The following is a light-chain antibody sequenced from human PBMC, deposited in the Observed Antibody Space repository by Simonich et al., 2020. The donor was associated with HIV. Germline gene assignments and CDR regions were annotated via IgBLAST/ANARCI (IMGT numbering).Light chain of an antibody. CDR1: QRVSSN. Sequence: EIVMTQSPATLSVSPGETATLSCTASQRVSSNLAWYQQKPGQAPRLLIYGASTRAPGIPARFSGSGSGTEFTLTISSLQSEDFAVYYCQQYNNWPKTFGQGTKVEIK. V-gene: IGKV3-15*01. CDR3: QQYNNWPKT. CDR2: GAS. J-gene: IGKJ1*01.